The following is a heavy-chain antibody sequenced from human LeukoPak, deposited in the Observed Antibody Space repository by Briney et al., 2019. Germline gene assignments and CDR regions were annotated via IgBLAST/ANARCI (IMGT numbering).Heavy chain of an antibody. J-gene: IGHJ4*02. V-gene: IGHV3-30-3*01. D-gene: IGHD3-3*01. CDR3: AKGETITIFGVVMY. CDR1: GFTFSSYA. CDR2: ISYDGSNK. Sequence: PGGSLRLSCAASGFTFSSYAMHWVRQAPGKGLEWVAVISYDGSNKYYADSVKGRFTISRDNSKNTLYLQMNSLRAEDTAVYYCAKGETITIFGVVMYWGQGTLVTVSS.